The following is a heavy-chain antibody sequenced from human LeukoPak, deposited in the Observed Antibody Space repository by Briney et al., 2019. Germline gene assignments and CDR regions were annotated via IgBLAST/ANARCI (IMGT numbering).Heavy chain of an antibody. V-gene: IGHV3-30-3*01. J-gene: IGHJ4*02. CDR2: ISYDGSNK. D-gene: IGHD4-23*01. Sequence: GGSLRLSCAASGFTFSSYAMHWVRQAPGKGLEWVAVISYDGSNKYYADSVKGRFTISRDNSKNTLYLQMNSLRAEDTAVYYCARGTTTVVMSGSFDYWGQGTLVTVSS. CDR3: ARGTTTVVMSGSFDY. CDR1: GFTFSSYA.